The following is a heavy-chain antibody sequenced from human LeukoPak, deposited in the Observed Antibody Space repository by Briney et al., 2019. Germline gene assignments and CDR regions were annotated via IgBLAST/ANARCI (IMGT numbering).Heavy chain of an antibody. CDR2: INHSGST. D-gene: IGHD3-22*01. J-gene: IGHJ6*03. CDR1: GGSFSGYY. Sequence: SETLSLACAVYGGSFSGYYWSWIRQPPGKGLEWIGEINHSGSTNYNPSLKSRVTISVDTSKNQFSLKLSSVTAADTAVYYCARGRFDYYDSSGYYRPSEYYSYYYYMDVWGKGTTVTISS. CDR3: ARGRFDYYDSSGYYRPSEYYSYYYYMDV. V-gene: IGHV4-34*01.